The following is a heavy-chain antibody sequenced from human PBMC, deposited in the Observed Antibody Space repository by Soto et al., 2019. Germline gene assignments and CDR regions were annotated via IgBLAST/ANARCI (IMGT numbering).Heavy chain of an antibody. CDR2: ISGSGGST. Sequence: EVQLLESGGGLVQPGGSLRLSCAASGFTFSSYAMRRFRQAPVKGLEWVSAISGSGGSTYYADSVKGRFTISRDNAKNTPYLQMTSLRAEDTAIYYCASRGSGSYYDYWGQGTVVTVSS. J-gene: IGHJ4*02. D-gene: IGHD1-26*01. CDR1: GFTFSSYA. CDR3: ASRGSGSYYDY. V-gene: IGHV3-23*01.